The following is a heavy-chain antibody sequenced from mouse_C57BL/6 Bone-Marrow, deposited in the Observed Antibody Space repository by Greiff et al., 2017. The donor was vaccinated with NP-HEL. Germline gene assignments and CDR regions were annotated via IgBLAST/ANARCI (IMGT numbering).Heavy chain of an antibody. D-gene: IGHD1-1*01. CDR3: AMAITTVVATYWYFDV. CDR1: GYSFTDYN. J-gene: IGHJ1*03. V-gene: IGHV1-39*01. Sequence: EVQLQQSGPELVKPGASVKISCKASGYSFTDYNMNWVKQSNGKSLEWIGVINPNYGTTSYNQKFKGKATLTVDQSSSTAYMQLNSLTSDDSAVYYCAMAITTVVATYWYFDVWGTGTTVTVSS. CDR2: INPNYGTT.